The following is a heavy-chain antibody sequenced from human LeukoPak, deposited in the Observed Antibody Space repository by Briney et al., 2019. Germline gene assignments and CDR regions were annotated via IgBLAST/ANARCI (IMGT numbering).Heavy chain of an antibody. CDR1: GFTFSSYS. Sequence: PGGSLRLSCTASGFTFSSYSMNWVRQAPGKGLEWVSSISSSSSYIYYADSVKGRFTISRDNAKNSLYLQMNSLRAEDTAVYYCARDGVYGDYGDPFDYWGQGTLVTVSS. J-gene: IGHJ4*02. V-gene: IGHV3-21*01. CDR2: ISSSSSYI. CDR3: ARDGVYGDYGDPFDY. D-gene: IGHD4-17*01.